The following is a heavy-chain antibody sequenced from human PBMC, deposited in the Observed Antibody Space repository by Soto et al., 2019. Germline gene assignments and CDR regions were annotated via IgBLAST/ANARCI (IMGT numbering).Heavy chain of an antibody. CDR3: AREGVTNYTDYYFDL. J-gene: IGHJ4*01. CDR1: GFTFSTYW. D-gene: IGHD4-4*01. CDR2: IKQDGSEK. V-gene: IGHV3-7*01. Sequence: PGGSLRLSCAASGFTFSTYWMSWVRQAPGKGLEWVANIKQDGSEKYYVDSVKGRFTISRDNAKDSLYLQMDSLRPEDTAIYYCAREGVTNYTDYYFDLWGHGALVTVSS.